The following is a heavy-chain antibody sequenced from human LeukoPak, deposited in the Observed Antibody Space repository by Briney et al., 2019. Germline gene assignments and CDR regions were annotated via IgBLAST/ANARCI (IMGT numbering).Heavy chain of an antibody. Sequence: PSETLSLTCTVSSGSLTGYYWSWIRQPPGKGLEWIAYVYATGTTNYNPSLKTRATISMDTSKNQLSLTLTSVTAADTAVYYCARDARVQKWFGEVIMTTTYYFDDWGQGTLVTVSS. V-gene: IGHV4-59*01. D-gene: IGHD3-10*01. CDR1: SGSLTGYY. CDR3: ARDARVQKWFGEVIMTTTYYFDD. J-gene: IGHJ4*02. CDR2: VYATGTT.